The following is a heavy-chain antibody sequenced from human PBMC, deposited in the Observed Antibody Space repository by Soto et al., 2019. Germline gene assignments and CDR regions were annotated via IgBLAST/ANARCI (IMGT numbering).Heavy chain of an antibody. D-gene: IGHD3-3*01. Sequence: SETLSLTCAVYGGSFSGYYWSWVRQPPGKGLEWIGEINHSGSTNYNPSLKSRVTISVDTSKNQFSLKLSSVTAADTAVYYCARGALVVFWSGYYQCGMDLSGQGPTVTVFS. CDR1: GGSFSGYY. CDR2: INHSGST. V-gene: IGHV4-34*01. J-gene: IGHJ6*02. CDR3: ARGALVVFWSGYYQCGMDL.